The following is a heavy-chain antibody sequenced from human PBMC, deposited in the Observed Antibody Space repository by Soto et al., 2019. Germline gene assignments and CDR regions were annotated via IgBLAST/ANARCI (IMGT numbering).Heavy chain of an antibody. CDR2: ILYSGTT. Sequence: QVQLQESGPGLVKPSQTLSLTCTVSGGSISSGDYYWSWIRQPPGKGLEWIGYILYSGTTNYNPSLESRLTISVDTSKNPFSLKLTSVTAAATAVYYCARNGALDYWGRGTLVTVSS. CDR3: ARNGALDY. J-gene: IGHJ4*02. V-gene: IGHV4-30-4*01. D-gene: IGHD2-8*01. CDR1: GGSISSGDYY.